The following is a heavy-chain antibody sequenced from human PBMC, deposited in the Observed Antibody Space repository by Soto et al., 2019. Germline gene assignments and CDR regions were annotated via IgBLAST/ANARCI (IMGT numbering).Heavy chain of an antibody. Sequence: GGSLRLSCAASGFTLAKYTMGWVRQAPGKGLEWVAESYSTGGTEYADSVKGRFTIFRDNSKSTLFLQMNSLGVGDTALYYCGRDREPDGIWTFDSWGQGTLVTVSS. CDR3: GRDREPDGIWTFDS. CDR1: GFTLAKYT. V-gene: IGHV3-23*01. D-gene: IGHD3-9*01. CDR2: SYSTGGT. J-gene: IGHJ4*02.